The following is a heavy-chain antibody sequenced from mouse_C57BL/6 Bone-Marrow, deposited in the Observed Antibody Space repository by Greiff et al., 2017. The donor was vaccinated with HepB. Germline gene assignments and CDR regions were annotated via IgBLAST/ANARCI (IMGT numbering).Heavy chain of an antibody. CDR2: IDPEDGET. D-gene: IGHD1-1*01. CDR1: GFNIKDYY. CDR3: ARYDYYGSFYYAMDY. V-gene: IGHV14-2*01. Sequence: EVQVVESGAELVKPGASVKLSCTASGFNIKDYYMHWVKQRTEQGLEWIGRIDPEDGETNYAPKFQGKATITADTSSNTAYLQLISLTSEDTAVYYCARYDYYGSFYYAMDYWGQGTSVTVSS. J-gene: IGHJ4*01.